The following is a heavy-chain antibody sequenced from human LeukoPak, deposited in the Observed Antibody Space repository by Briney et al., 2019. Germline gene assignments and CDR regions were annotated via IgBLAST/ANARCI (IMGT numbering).Heavy chain of an antibody. D-gene: IGHD3-10*01. CDR3: ARNDGSGSYNNWFDP. Sequence: ASVKVSCKASGYTFTSYGISWVRQAPGQGLEWMGWISAYNGNTNYAQKLQGRVTMTTDTSTSTAYMELRSLRSDDTAVYYCARNDGSGSYNNWFDPWGQGTLVTVSS. CDR1: GYTFTSYG. CDR2: ISAYNGNT. J-gene: IGHJ5*02. V-gene: IGHV1-18*01.